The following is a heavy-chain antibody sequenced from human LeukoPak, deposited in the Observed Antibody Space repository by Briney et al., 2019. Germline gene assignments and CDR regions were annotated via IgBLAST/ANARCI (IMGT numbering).Heavy chain of an antibody. V-gene: IGHV4-59*01. CDR2: IYYSGYT. Sequence: SETLSLTCAVYGGSFSGYYWSWIRQPPGKGLEWIGYIYYSGYTNYNPSLKSRVTISVDTSKNQFSLKLSSVTAADTAVYYCARTTMVRGTYYMDVWGKGTTVTISS. CDR1: GGSFSGYY. CDR3: ARTTMVRGTYYMDV. D-gene: IGHD3-10*01. J-gene: IGHJ6*03.